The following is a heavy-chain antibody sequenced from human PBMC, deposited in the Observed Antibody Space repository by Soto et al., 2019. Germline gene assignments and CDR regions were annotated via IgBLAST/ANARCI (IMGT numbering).Heavy chain of an antibody. J-gene: IGHJ6*02. Sequence: QVQLVQSGAEVKKPGASVKVSCKASGYTFTSYGISWVRQAPGQGLERMGWSSAYNGNIKYAQKLQGRVTMTTDTSTSTADMELRTLRSDDTAVYYCARRAPPMDVWGQGTTVTVSS. V-gene: IGHV1-18*01. CDR2: SSAYNGNI. CDR1: GYTFTSYG. CDR3: ARRAPPMDV.